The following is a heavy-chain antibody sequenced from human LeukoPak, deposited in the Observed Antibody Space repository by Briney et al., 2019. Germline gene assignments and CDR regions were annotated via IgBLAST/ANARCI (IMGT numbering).Heavy chain of an antibody. D-gene: IGHD6-13*01. CDR1: GGSISSYY. CDR2: IYYSGGT. J-gene: IGHJ4*02. Sequence: SETLSLTCTVSGGSISSYYWSWIRQPPGKGLEWIGYIYYSGGTNYNPSLKSRVTISVDTSKNQFSLKLSSVTAADTAVYYCARRGSSWYNYFDYWGQGTLVTVSS. V-gene: IGHV4-59*01. CDR3: ARRGSSWYNYFDY.